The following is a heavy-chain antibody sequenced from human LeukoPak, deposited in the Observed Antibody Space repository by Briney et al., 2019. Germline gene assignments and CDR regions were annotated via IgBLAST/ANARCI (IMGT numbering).Heavy chain of an antibody. Sequence: SETLSLTCTVSGGSVSSGSYYWSWIRQPPGKGLEWIGYIYYSGSAKYNPSLKSRVTISVDTSKNQFSLKLSSVTAADTAVYYCAREERIAAAGTGYGMDVWGQGTTVTVSS. V-gene: IGHV4-61*01. CDR1: GGSVSSGSYY. CDR3: AREERIAAAGTGYGMDV. J-gene: IGHJ6*02. CDR2: IYYSGSA. D-gene: IGHD6-13*01.